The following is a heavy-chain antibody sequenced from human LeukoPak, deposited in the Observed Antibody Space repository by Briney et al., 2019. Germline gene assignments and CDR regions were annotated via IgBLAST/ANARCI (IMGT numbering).Heavy chain of an antibody. CDR3: AKSSVLLWFGELLHWFDP. J-gene: IGHJ5*02. D-gene: IGHD3-10*01. V-gene: IGHV6-1*01. CDR1: GDSVSSNSAA. CDR2: TYYRSKWYN. Sequence: SQTLSLTCAISGDSVSSNSAAWNWIGQSPSRGLEWLGRTYYRSKWYNDYAVSVKSRITINPDTSKNQFSLQLNSVTPEDTAVYYCAKSSVLLWFGELLHWFDPWGQGTLVTVSS.